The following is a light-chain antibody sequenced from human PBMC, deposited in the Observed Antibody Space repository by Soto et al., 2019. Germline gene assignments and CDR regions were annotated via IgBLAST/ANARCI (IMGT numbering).Light chain of an antibody. CDR3: CSYTTSNTRQIV. V-gene: IGLV2-14*01. CDR2: DVS. J-gene: IGLJ1*01. CDR1: SSDVGGYNY. Sequence: SVLTQPASVSGSPGQAIAISCTGTSSDVGGYNYVSWYQQHPGKAPKLMVYDVSNRPSGVSNRFSGSKSGNTASLTISGLQAEDEADYYCCSYTTSNTRQIVFGTGTKVTV.